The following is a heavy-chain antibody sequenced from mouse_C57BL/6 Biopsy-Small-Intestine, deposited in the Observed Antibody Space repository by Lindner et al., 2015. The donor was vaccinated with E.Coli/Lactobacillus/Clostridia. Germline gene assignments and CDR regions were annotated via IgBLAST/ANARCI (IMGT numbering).Heavy chain of an antibody. CDR3: ARGNDYDEGFDY. D-gene: IGHD2-4*01. CDR1: GYTFTSYW. J-gene: IGHJ3*01. CDR2: IDPSDGET. V-gene: IGHV1-59*01. Sequence: VQLQESGAEMVRPGASVKLSCKASGYTFTSYWMHWVKQRPGQGLEWIGKIDPSDGETHYNQKFKDKATMTIDTSSSTAYMQLNSLTSEDSAVYYCARGNDYDEGFDYWGQGTLVTVSA.